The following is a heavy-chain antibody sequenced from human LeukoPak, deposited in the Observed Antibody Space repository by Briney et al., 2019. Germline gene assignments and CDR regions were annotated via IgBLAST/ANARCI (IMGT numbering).Heavy chain of an antibody. CDR2: ISGSGAGT. CDR3: ARGRQWGYYGSGSHEAFDI. CDR1: GFTFSTYA. Sequence: GGSLRLSCVASGFTFSTYAMSWVRQAPGKGLEWVSGISGSGAGTYYADSVKGRFTISRDNAKNSLYLQMNSLRAEDTAVYYCARGRQWGYYGSGSHEAFDIWGQGTMVTVSS. D-gene: IGHD3-10*01. J-gene: IGHJ3*02. V-gene: IGHV3-23*01.